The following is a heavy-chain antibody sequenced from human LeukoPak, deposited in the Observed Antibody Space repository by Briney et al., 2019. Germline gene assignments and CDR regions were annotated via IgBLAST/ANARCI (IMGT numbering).Heavy chain of an antibody. CDR3: ARIKGNYFDY. Sequence: PGGSLRLSCAASGFTFSSYGMHWVRQAPGKGLEWVAVIWYDGSNKYYADSVKGRFTISRDNSKNTLYLQMNSLRAEDTAVYCCARIKGNYFDYWGQGTLVTVSS. V-gene: IGHV3-33*01. J-gene: IGHJ4*02. CDR1: GFTFSSYG. CDR2: IWYDGSNK.